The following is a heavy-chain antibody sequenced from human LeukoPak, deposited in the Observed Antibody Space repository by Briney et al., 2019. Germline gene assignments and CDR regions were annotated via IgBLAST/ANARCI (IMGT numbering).Heavy chain of an antibody. J-gene: IGHJ4*02. CDR2: FDPEDGET. D-gene: IGHD3-3*01. Sequence: ASVKVSCKVSGYTLTELSMHWVRQAPGKGLEWMGGFDPEDGETIYAQKFQGRVTMTEDTSTDTAYMELSSLRSEDTAVYYCATPGSRYDFWSGYLNFDYWGQGTLVTVSS. CDR1: GYTLTELS. CDR3: ATPGSRYDFWSGYLNFDY. V-gene: IGHV1-24*01.